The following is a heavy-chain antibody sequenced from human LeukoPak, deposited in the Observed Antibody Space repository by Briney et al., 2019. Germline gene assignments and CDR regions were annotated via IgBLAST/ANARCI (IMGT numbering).Heavy chain of an antibody. Sequence: GESLTLSCAASEFIFSGYVMSWVRQPPGKGLDWISAISGSGADTYYADFVKGRSTISRDNFKNTLYLQMNSLRVEDTAVYYCAKRRGFYNGMDVWGTGTTVTVSS. CDR2: ISGSGADT. CDR3: AKRRGFYNGMDV. V-gene: IGHV3-23*01. CDR1: EFIFSGYV. J-gene: IGHJ6*04.